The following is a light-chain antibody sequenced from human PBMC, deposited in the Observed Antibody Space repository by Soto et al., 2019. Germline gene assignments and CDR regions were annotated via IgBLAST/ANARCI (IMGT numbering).Light chain of an antibody. CDR2: EVS. J-gene: IGLJ1*01. CDR1: SSDVGGYNY. CDR3: CSYAGSSTYV. Sequence: QSALTQPPSASGSPGQSVTISCTGTSSDVGGYNYVSWYQQHPGKAPKLMIYEVSKRPSGVPDRFSGSKSGNTASLTVSGLQGEDEGDYYCCSYAGSSTYVFGTGTKLTVL. V-gene: IGLV2-8*01.